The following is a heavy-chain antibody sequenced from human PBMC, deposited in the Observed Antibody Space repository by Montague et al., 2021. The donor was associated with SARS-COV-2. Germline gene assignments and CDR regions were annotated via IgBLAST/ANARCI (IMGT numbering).Heavy chain of an antibody. J-gene: IGHJ5*02. CDR2: VYYTGAT. D-gene: IGHD2-15*01. CDR3: AREGSCSGGICYSSGPNWFDP. CDR1: GASFGNYY. Sequence: SETLSLTCTVSGASFGNYYWNWIRQPPGKGLEWIGYVYYTGATNYNPSLQSRVTISVDTSKTQFSLKLTSVTAADTAVYYCAREGSCSGGICYSSGPNWFDPWGQGTLVTVSS. V-gene: IGHV4-59*01.